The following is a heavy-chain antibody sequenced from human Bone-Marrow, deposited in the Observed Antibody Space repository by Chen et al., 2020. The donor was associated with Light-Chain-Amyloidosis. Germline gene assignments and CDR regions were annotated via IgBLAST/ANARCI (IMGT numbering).Heavy chain of an antibody. J-gene: IGHJ4*02. D-gene: IGHD1-26*01. V-gene: IGHV1-24*01. CDR2: FDPEDGET. CDR1: GDTLTELS. CDR3: AFRPLGRSYSYYFDY. Sequence: QVQLVQPGAEVKKPGASVKVPSKVSGDTLTELSMHWVRQAPGKGLEWMGGFDPEDGETIYAQKFQGRVTMTEDTSTDTAYMELSSLRSEDTAVYYCAFRPLGRSYSYYFDYWGQGTLVTVSS.